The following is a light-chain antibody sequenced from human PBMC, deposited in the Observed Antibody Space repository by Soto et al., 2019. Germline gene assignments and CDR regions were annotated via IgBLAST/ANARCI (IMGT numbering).Light chain of an antibody. V-gene: IGKV3-15*01. J-gene: IGKJ3*01. Sequence: EKVLTQFPPTLSVSPGERATLSCWASQNVNSNLAWYQQKPGQAPRLHITGASTRATGIPARFSASGSGTQFTLTISSLQSEDVAVYYCQQYSTWPLTFGPGTKVEVK. CDR3: QQYSTWPLT. CDR1: QNVNSN. CDR2: GAS.